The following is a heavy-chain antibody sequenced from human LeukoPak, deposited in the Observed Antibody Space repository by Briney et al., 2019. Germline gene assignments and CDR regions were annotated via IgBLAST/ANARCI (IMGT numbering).Heavy chain of an antibody. CDR3: ARYYYDSSGYYTIHFDY. D-gene: IGHD3-22*01. Sequence: ASVTVSCKASGYTFTSYGISWVRQAPGQGLEWMGWISAYNGNTNYAQKLQGRVTMTTDTSTSTAYMELRSLRSDDTAVYYCARYYYDSSGYYTIHFDYWGQGTLVTVSS. CDR2: ISAYNGNT. V-gene: IGHV1-18*01. CDR1: GYTFTSYG. J-gene: IGHJ4*02.